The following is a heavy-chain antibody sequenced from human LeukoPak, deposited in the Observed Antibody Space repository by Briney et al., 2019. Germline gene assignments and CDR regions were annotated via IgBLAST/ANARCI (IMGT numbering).Heavy chain of an antibody. CDR2: IIPIFGTA. D-gene: IGHD3-16*01. V-gene: IGHV1-69*05. Sequence: SVKVSCKASGGTFSSYAISWVRQAPGQGLEWMGGIIPIFGTANYAQKFQGRVTITTDESTSTAHMELSSLRSEDTAVYYCAREGQGAGDIWGQGTMVTVSS. CDR1: GGTFSSYA. CDR3: AREGQGAGDI. J-gene: IGHJ3*02.